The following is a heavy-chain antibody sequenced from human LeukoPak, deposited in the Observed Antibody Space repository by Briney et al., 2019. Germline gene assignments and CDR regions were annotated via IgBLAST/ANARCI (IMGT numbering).Heavy chain of an antibody. CDR1: GGSISSSGYY. CDR3: ARESPLGNSGSYLFDS. J-gene: IGHJ4*02. D-gene: IGHD3-10*01. V-gene: IGHV4-39*07. CDR2: IYYSGST. Sequence: SETLSLTCSVSGGSISSSGYYWGWIRQPPGKGLEWIGSIYYSGSTNYNPSLTSRVTISADTSKNQFSLKLSSVTAADTAVYYCARESPLGNSGSYLFDSWGQGTLVTVSS.